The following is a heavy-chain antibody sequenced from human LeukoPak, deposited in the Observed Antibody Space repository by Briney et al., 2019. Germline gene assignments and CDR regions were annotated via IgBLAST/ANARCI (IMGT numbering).Heavy chain of an antibody. V-gene: IGHV4-59*12. J-gene: IGHJ3*01. D-gene: IGHD3-10*01. Sequence: PSETLSLTCTVSGGSINSYYWSWIRQPPGKGLECIGYIHYTGSTNYNPSLKSRVTISVDTSKSQFSLKLSSVTPEDTALYYCARGGLVRGTINSLIAFDVWGQGIMVTVSS. CDR2: IHYTGST. CDR3: ARGGLVRGTINSLIAFDV. CDR1: GGSINSYY.